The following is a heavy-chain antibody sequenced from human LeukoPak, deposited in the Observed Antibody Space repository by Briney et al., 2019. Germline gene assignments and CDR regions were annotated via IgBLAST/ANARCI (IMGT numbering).Heavy chain of an antibody. D-gene: IGHD3-10*01. CDR2: IYYSGTT. CDR1: GGSISSGGYY. J-gene: IGHJ4*02. V-gene: IGHV4-31*03. CDR3: ARGGRGYGQYYFDS. Sequence: SQTLSLTCTVSGGSISSGGYYWSWIRQHPGKGLEWIGYIYYSGTTYYNPSLKSRVTISVDTSKNQFSLKLSSVTAADTAVFYCARGGRGYGQYYFDSWGQGILVTVSS.